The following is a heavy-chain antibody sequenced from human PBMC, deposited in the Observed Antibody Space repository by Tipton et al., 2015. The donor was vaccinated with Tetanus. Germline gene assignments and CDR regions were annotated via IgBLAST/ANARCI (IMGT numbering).Heavy chain of an antibody. D-gene: IGHD1-1*01. V-gene: IGHV4-39*01. J-gene: IGHJ4*02. Sequence: TLSLTCTVSGGSISSSSYYWGWIRQPPGKGLEWIGSIYYSGSTYYNPSLKSRVTISVDTSKNQFSLKLSPVTAADTAVYYCARHENWNEESRRVDYWGQGTLVTVSS. CDR3: ARHENWNEESRRVDY. CDR1: GGSISSSSYY. CDR2: IYYSGST.